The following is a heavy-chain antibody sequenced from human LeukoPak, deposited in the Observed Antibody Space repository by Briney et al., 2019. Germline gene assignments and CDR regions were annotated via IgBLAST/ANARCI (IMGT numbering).Heavy chain of an antibody. Sequence: GGSLRLSCAASGFTFSSNAMTWVRQAPGEGLEWVSAISGSGYSTYYADSVKGRFTISRDNSKNTLYLQMNSLRADDTAVYYCAKVGLITGMDVWGQGTLVTVSS. V-gene: IGHV3-23*01. CDR1: GFTFSSNA. J-gene: IGHJ4*02. CDR2: ISGSGYST. D-gene: IGHD1-14*01. CDR3: AKVGLITGMDV.